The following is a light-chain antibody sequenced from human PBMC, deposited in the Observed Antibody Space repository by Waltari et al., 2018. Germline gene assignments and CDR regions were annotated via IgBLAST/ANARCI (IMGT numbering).Light chain of an antibody. CDR3: SSYTSSSTWV. V-gene: IGLV2-14*01. J-gene: IGLJ3*02. CDR2: EVS. Sequence: QSALTQPASVSGSPGQSLTISCTGPSSDVGDYNYVSWYQQHPGKAPKLMIYEVSNRPSGVSNRFSGSESGNTASLTISGLQAEDEADYYCSSYTSSSTWVFGGGTKLTVL. CDR1: SSDVGDYNY.